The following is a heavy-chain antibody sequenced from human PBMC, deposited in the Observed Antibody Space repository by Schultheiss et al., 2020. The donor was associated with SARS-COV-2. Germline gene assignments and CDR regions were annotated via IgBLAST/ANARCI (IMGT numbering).Heavy chain of an antibody. CDR3: AREGMGYDFWRGYSNDAFDM. Sequence: GGSLRLSCAASGFTVSSNYMSWVRQAPGKGLEWVSGISGSDRRTSYADSVKGRFTVSRDNSKNTLYLQMNSLRAEDTAVYYCAREGMGYDFWRGYSNDAFDMWGQGTMVTVSS. D-gene: IGHD3-3*01. CDR1: GFTVSSNY. V-gene: IGHV3-23*01. CDR2: ISGSDRRT. J-gene: IGHJ3*02.